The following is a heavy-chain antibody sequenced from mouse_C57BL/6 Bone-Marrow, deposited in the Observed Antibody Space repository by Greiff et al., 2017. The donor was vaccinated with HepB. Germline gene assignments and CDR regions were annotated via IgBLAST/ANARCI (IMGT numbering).Heavy chain of an antibody. J-gene: IGHJ4*01. CDR2: IYPGGGYT. CDR3: ARTNFYYAMDY. CDR1: GYTFTNYW. D-gene: IGHD4-1*01. V-gene: IGHV1-63*01. Sequence: VQLQQSGAVLVRPGTSVKMSCKSSGYTFTNYWIGWAKQRPGHGLEWIGDIYPGGGYTNYNEKFKGKATLTADKSSSTAYMQFSSLTSEDSAIYYCARTNFYYAMDYWGQGTSVTVSS.